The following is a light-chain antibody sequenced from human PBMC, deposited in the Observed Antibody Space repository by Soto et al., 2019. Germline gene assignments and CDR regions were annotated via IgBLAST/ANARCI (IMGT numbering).Light chain of an antibody. CDR3: QQYNNWSPFT. CDR2: GAS. V-gene: IGKV3-15*01. Sequence: EIVMTQSPATLSVSPGERATLSCRASQSIRTNLGWYQQKPCQAPRLLIYGASTRATGVPARFSGSGSGTEFTLTISSLQSEDSAVYYCQQYNNWSPFTFGQGTRLEIK. CDR1: QSIRTN. J-gene: IGKJ5*01.